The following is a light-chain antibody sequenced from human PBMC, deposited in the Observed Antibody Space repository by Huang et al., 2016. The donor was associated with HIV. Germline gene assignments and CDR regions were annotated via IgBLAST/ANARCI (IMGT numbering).Light chain of an antibody. J-gene: IGKJ4*01. Sequence: EIVLTQSPATLSLSPGQRVTLSCRASQSVSAFLAWYQQKPGQAPRLLSYDASKRATGSPARFSGSGAGTDFTLTISSLEPEDFAVYYCQQRSKWPLTFGGGTKVESK. CDR2: DAS. CDR3: QQRSKWPLT. V-gene: IGKV3-11*01. CDR1: QSVSAF.